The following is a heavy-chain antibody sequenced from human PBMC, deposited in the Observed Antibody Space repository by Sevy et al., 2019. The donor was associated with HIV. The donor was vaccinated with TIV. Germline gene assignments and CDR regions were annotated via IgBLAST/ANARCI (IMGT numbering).Heavy chain of an antibody. D-gene: IGHD3-22*01. J-gene: IGHJ4*02. CDR1: GFTFGDYA. CDR3: TRGYYYDSSGYSDY. CDR2: IRSKDYGGAT. V-gene: IGHV3-49*03. Sequence: GGSLRLSCTGSGFTFGDYAMSWFRQAPGMGLEWVGFIRSKDYGGATEYAASVKGRFTISRDDSKGTADLQMNSLKTEDTAVYYCTRGYYYDSSGYSDYWGQGTLVTVSS.